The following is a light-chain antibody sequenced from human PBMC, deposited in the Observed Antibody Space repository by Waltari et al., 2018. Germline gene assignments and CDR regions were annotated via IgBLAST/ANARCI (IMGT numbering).Light chain of an antibody. J-gene: IGLJ2*01. V-gene: IGLV3-21*04. CDR3: QVWDTLSDHVL. Sequence: SYVLTQPPSVSVAPGKTARIPCGGDNIGGESVPRDQQKPGQAPVRVINYGTDRPSGIPERFSGSKSGNTATLTIGRVEAGDEADYYCQVWDTLSDHVLFGGGTKLTVL. CDR1: NIGGES. CDR2: YGT.